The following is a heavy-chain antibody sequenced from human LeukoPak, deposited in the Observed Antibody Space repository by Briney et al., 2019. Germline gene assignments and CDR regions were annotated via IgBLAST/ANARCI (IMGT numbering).Heavy chain of an antibody. V-gene: IGHV3-23*01. Sequence: GGSLRLSCAASGFTFSSYAMSWVRQAPGKGLEWVSAISGNTGGTYYADSVKGRFTISRDNSKNTLYLQMNSLRAEDTAVYYCAVTMVRGWANNWFDPWGQGTLVTVSS. CDR1: GFTFSSYA. J-gene: IGHJ5*02. CDR2: ISGNTGGT. D-gene: IGHD3-10*01. CDR3: AVTMVRGWANNWFDP.